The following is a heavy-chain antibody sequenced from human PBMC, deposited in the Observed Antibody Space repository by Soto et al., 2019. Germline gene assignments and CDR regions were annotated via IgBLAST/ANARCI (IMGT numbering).Heavy chain of an antibody. J-gene: IGHJ4*02. D-gene: IGHD3-22*01. CDR2: IYYSGTT. Sequence: QVQLQESGPGLVKPSETLSLTCTVSGASISSHFWNWIRQPPGEGLGYIGYIYYSGTTYYNPSLRGRVTMSVDTPKNQFSLQLSSVPAADTAVYYCGAYESSGYIWGQGPLVTVSS. CDR1: GASISSHF. V-gene: IGHV4-59*08. CDR3: GAYESSGYI.